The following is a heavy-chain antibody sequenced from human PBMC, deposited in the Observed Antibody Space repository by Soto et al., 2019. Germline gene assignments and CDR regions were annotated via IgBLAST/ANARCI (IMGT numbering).Heavy chain of an antibody. Sequence: QLQLQESGPGQVRPSETLSLTCSVSGVSVTSYTWSWVRQPANKGLEWIGRVFSSVSATYNPSPKSRVSISMDTAENRISLKLDSVTAADAGVYFCARDGMTTGDTWGPGTLVTVSS. J-gene: IGHJ4*02. CDR1: GVSVTSYT. V-gene: IGHV4-4*07. CDR3: ARDGMTTGDT. CDR2: VFSSVSA. D-gene: IGHD2-21*02.